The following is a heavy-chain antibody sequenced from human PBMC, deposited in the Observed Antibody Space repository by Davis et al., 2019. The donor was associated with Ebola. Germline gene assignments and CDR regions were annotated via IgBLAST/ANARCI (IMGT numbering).Heavy chain of an antibody. Sequence: PGGSLRLSCAASGFTFSGSAMHWVRQASGKGLEWVGRIRNKNDGDVTSYGASVEGRFTISRDDSKNTAYLQMNSLKTEDTAVYYCTSDDYYDSRARDYWGQGTLVTVSS. CDR3: TSDDYYDSRARDY. D-gene: IGHD3-22*01. J-gene: IGHJ4*02. CDR2: IRNKNDGDVT. V-gene: IGHV3-73*01. CDR1: GFTFSGSA.